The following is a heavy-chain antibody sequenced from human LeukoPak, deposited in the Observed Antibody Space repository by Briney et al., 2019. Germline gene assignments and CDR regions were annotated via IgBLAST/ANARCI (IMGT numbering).Heavy chain of an antibody. CDR3: AKTMVRGAVNFDY. D-gene: IGHD3-10*01. J-gene: IGHJ4*02. CDR2: ISYDGSNK. CDR1: GFTFSSYG. Sequence: GRSLRLSCAASGFTFSSYGMHWVRQAPGKGLEWVAVISYDGSNKYYADSVKGRFTISRDNSKNTLYLQMNSLRAEDTAVYYCAKTMVRGAVNFDYWGQGTLVTVSS. V-gene: IGHV3-30*18.